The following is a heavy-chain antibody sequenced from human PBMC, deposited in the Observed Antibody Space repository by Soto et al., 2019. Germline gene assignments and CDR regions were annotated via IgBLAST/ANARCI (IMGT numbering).Heavy chain of an antibody. D-gene: IGHD3-10*01. Sequence: QVQLVESGGGVVQPGRSLRLSCAASGFTFSSYGMHWVRQAPCKGLEWVAVIWYDGSNKYYADSVKGRFTISRDNSKNTLYLQMNSLRAEDTTVYYCARDRRGDYYGMDVWGQGTTVTVSS. CDR3: ARDRRGDYYGMDV. V-gene: IGHV3-33*01. J-gene: IGHJ6*02. CDR2: IWYDGSNK. CDR1: GFTFSSYG.